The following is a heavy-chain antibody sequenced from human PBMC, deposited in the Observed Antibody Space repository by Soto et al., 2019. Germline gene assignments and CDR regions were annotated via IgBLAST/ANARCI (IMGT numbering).Heavy chain of an antibody. V-gene: IGHV1-24*01. J-gene: IGHJ6*03. CDR2: FDPEDGET. CDR1: GYTLTELS. CDR3: ARDRDYDFWSGSEPFYYYYYLAV. Sequence: ASVKVSCKVSGYTLTELSMHWVRQAPGRGLEWMGGFDPEDGETIYAQKFQGRVTMTEDTSTGTAYMELSSLRSDDTAVYYCARDRDYDFWSGSEPFYYYYYLAVWGKGTTVTVSS. D-gene: IGHD3-3*01.